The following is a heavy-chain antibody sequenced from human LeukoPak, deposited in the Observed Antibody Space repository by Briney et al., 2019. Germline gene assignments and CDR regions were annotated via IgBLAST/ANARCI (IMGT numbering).Heavy chain of an antibody. CDR2: ISAYNGNT. V-gene: IGHV1-18*01. J-gene: IGHJ4*02. D-gene: IGHD2-15*01. CDR1: GYTFTSYG. Sequence: ASVKVSCKASGYTFTSYGISLVRQAPGQGLEWMGWISAYNGNTNYAQKLQGRVTMTTDTSTSTAYMELRSLRSDDTAVYYCARDRSGYCSGGSCSSFAYWGQGTLVTVSS. CDR3: ARDRSGYCSGGSCSSFAY.